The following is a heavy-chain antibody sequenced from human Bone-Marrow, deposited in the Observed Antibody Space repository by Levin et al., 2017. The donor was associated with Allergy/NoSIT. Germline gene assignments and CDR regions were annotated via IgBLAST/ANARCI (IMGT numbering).Heavy chain of an antibody. CDR2: IKNDGSER. V-gene: IGHV3-7*03. CDR3: ARDWGNNNRAFDY. J-gene: IGHJ4*02. Sequence: RPGGSLRLSCAASGFTFNSHTMSWVRQAPGKGLEWVADIKNDGSERYYVDSVEGRFTISRDNAKNSLFLQMNGLRVEDTAVYYCARDWGNNNRAFDYWGQGTLVTVSS. D-gene: IGHD1/OR15-1a*01. CDR1: GFTFNSHT.